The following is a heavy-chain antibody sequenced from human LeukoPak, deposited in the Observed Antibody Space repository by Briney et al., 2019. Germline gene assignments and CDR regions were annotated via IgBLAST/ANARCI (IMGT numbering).Heavy chain of an antibody. Sequence: SVKVSCKASGGTFSSYAISWVRQAPGQGLEWMGRIIPILGIANYAQKFQGRVTITADKSTSSAYMELSSLRSEDTAVYYCAREFDDGVVAAVADYWGQGTLVTVSS. CDR1: GGTFSSYA. CDR3: AREFDDGVVAAVADY. J-gene: IGHJ4*02. CDR2: IIPILGIA. V-gene: IGHV1-69*04. D-gene: IGHD2-15*01.